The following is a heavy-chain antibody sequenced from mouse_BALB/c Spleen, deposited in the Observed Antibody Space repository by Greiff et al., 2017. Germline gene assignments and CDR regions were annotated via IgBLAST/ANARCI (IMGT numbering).Heavy chain of an antibody. Sequence: VQLQQSGAELVRPGALVKLSCKASGFTINDYYMHWVKQRPEQGLEWIGWIDPENGNTIYDPKFQGKASITADTSSNTAYLQLSSLTSEDTAVYYCARGRGRWLAFAYWGQGTLVTVSA. V-gene: IGHV14-1*02. CDR3: ARGRGRWLAFAY. J-gene: IGHJ3*01. CDR1: GFTINDYY. D-gene: IGHD2-3*01. CDR2: IDPENGNT.